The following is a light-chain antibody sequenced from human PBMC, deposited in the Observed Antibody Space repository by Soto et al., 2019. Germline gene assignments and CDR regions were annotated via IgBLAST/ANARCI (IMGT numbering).Light chain of an antibody. CDR3: HHYGSSPWT. J-gene: IGKJ1*01. V-gene: IGKV3-20*01. CDR1: QSVSTD. CDR2: GAS. Sequence: EIVLTQSLATLSVSPGEGVTLSCRASQSVSTDLAWYQQKPGQAPRLLIYGASIRAIGVPDRFSGSGSGTDFTLTISRLEPEDFAVYYCHHYGSSPWTFGQGTKVDIK.